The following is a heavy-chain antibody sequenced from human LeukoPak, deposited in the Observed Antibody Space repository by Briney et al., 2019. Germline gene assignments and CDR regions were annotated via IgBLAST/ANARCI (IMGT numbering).Heavy chain of an antibody. CDR3: AKEWLDWAEYFQH. V-gene: IGHV3-23*01. D-gene: IGHD5-12*01. CDR2: ISGSGGRT. J-gene: IGHJ1*01. Sequence: GGSLRLSCAASGFTFRSYAMSWVRQAPGKGLEWVSAISGSGGRTYYADSVKGRFTISRDNSKTTLYLQMNSLRAEDTAVYYCAKEWLDWAEYFQHWGQGTLVTVSS. CDR1: GFTFRSYA.